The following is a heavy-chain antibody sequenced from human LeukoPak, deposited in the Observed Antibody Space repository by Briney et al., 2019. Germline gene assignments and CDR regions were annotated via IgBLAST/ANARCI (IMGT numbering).Heavy chain of an antibody. J-gene: IGHJ4*02. V-gene: IGHV3-53*01. CDR3: ARALQIDYYDSSGYNY. D-gene: IGHD3-22*01. CDR1: GFTVSSNY. CDR2: IYSGGST. Sequence: GGSLRLSCAASGFTVSSNYMIWVRQAPGKGLEWVSVIYSGGSTYYADSVKGRFTISRDNSKNTLYLQMNSLRAEDTAVYYCARALQIDYYDSSGYNYWGQGTLVTVSS.